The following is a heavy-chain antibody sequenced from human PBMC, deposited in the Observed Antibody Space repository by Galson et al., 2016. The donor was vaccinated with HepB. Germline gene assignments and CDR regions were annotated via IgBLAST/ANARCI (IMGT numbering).Heavy chain of an antibody. CDR3: IRVPSPRDYYYGMDV. CDR2: IRSNVYGVTT. CDR1: GFTFGDYA. V-gene: IGHV3-49*04. Sequence: SLRLSCAASGFTFGDYAMSWVRQAPGKGLEWVGFIRSNVYGVTTEYAASVKGRFTISRDDSKSIAYLQMNSLKTEDTAVYYCIRVPSPRDYYYGMDVWGQGTPDTVSS. J-gene: IGHJ6*02.